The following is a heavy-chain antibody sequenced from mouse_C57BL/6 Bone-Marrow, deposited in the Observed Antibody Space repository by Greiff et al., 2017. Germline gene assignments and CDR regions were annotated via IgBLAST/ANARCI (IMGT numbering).Heavy chain of an antibody. J-gene: IGHJ3*01. CDR3: AHLSWFAY. CDR2: IDPENGDT. Sequence: VQLQQSGAELVRPGASVKLSCTASGFNIKDDYMHWVKQRPEQGLEWIGWIDPENGDTEYAPKFQGKATITADTSSNTAYLQLSSLTSEDTAVYYCAHLSWFAYWGQGTLVTVSA. CDR1: GFNIKDDY. V-gene: IGHV14-4*01. D-gene: IGHD2-3*01.